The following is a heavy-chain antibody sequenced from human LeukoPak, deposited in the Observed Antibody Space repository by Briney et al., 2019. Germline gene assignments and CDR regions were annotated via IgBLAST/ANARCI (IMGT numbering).Heavy chain of an antibody. D-gene: IGHD4-23*01. CDR1: GFTFSSYS. V-gene: IGHV3-21*04. J-gene: IGHJ4*02. Sequence: PGGSLRLSCAASGFTFSSYSMNWVRQAPGKGLEWVSSISSSSSYIYYADSVKGRFTISRDNAKNSLYLQMNSLRSDDTAVYYCARDNEYGGNSHFDYWGQGTLVTVSS. CDR2: ISSSSSYI. CDR3: ARDNEYGGNSHFDY.